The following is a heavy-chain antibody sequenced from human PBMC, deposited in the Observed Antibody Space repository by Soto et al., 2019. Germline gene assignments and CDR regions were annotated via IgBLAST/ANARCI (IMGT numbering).Heavy chain of an antibody. V-gene: IGHV3-53*01. J-gene: IGHJ3*02. D-gene: IGHD1-1*01. CDR1: GFTVSRNY. CDR3: ARDDRPAGGLEHDACDI. Sequence: GGSLRLSCAASGFTVSRNYMSWVRQAPGKGLEWVSVIYSGGSTYYADSVKGRFTISRDNSKNPLYLQMNSLRAEDTAVYYCARDDRPAGGLEHDACDIWGQGKMVTGS. CDR2: IYSGGST.